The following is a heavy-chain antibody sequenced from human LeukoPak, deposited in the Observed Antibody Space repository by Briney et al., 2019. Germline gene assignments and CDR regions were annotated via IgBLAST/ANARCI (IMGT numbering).Heavy chain of an antibody. CDR3: ARVVHPYDYESSGLTYDAFDI. D-gene: IGHD3-22*01. J-gene: IGHJ3*02. Sequence: EASVKVSCKAPGYTFTSYSMNWVRQAPGQGLEWLGWINTNTGNPTYAQGFTGRFVFSLDTSVNTAYLQISSLKAEDTAVYYCARVVHPYDYESSGLTYDAFDIWGQGTMVTVSS. V-gene: IGHV7-4-1*02. CDR1: GYTFTSYS. CDR2: INTNTGNP.